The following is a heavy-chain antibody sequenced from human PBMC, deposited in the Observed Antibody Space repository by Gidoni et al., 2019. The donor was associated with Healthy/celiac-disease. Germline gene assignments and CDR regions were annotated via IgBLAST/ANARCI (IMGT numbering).Heavy chain of an antibody. CDR3: ATTYSRHLRHYYYYGMDV. Sequence: QVQLQESGPGLVKPSGTLSLTFAVSGGSISSSNWWSWVRQPPGKGLEWIGEIYHSGNTNYNPSLKSRVTISVDKSKNQFSLKLTSVTAADTDVYYCATTYSRHLRHYYYYGMDVWGQGTTVTVSS. CDR2: IYHSGNT. V-gene: IGHV4-4*02. J-gene: IGHJ6*02. CDR1: GGSISSSNW. D-gene: IGHD1-26*01.